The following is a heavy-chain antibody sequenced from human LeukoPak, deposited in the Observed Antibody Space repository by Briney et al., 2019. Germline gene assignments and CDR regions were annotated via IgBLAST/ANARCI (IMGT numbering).Heavy chain of an antibody. CDR1: GASLSSYY. CDR3: VRGAGWLPDY. CDR2: ISYSGST. V-gene: IGHV4-59*01. Sequence: PSETLSLTCTVSGASLSSYYCSWIRQSPGKGLEWIGLISYSGSTKYNSSLESRVTISADTSKSQCSLKLSSVTAADTAVYYCVRGAGWLPDYWGQGTLGTVSS. D-gene: IGHD5-24*01. J-gene: IGHJ4*02.